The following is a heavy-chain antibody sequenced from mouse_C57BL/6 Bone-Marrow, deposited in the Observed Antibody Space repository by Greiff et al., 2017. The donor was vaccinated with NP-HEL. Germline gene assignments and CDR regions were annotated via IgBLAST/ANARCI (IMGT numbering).Heavy chain of an antibody. D-gene: IGHD2-4*01. CDR1: GFSLSTFGMG. CDR3: ARRDYDYDPGGFAY. V-gene: IGHV8-8*01. J-gene: IGHJ3*01. CDR2: IWWDDDK. Sequence: QVTLNESGPGILQPSQTLSLTCSFSGFSLSTFGMGVGWIRQPSGKGLEWLAHIWWDDDKYYNPALKSRLTISKDTSKNQVFLKIANVDTADTATYYCARRDYDYDPGGFAYWGQGTLVTVSA.